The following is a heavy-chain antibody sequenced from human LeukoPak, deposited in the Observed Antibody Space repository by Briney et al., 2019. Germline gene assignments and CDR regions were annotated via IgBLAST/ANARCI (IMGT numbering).Heavy chain of an antibody. D-gene: IGHD4-23*01. CDR3: ARDRGNSWANYFDY. Sequence: SVEVSCKASGGTFSSYAISWVRQAPGQGLEWMGGIIPIFGTANYAQKFQGRVTITADESTSTAYMELSSLRSEDTAAYYCARDRGNSWANYFDYWGQGTLVTVSS. V-gene: IGHV1-69*13. CDR2: IIPIFGTA. CDR1: GGTFSSYA. J-gene: IGHJ4*02.